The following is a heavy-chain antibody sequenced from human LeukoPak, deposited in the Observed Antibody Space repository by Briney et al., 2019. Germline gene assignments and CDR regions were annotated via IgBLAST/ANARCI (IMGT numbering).Heavy chain of an antibody. J-gene: IGHJ4*01. Sequence: PGGSLRLSCAASGFTFSSYWMHWDRQAPGKGLVWVSRINTDGRTITYADSVKGRFTISRDNAKNTLYLQMNSLRAEDTAVYYCVRSAFLTTEFYFDYWGHGTLVTVSS. CDR2: INTDGRTI. CDR3: VRSAFLTTEFYFDY. CDR1: GFTFSSYW. D-gene: IGHD4-11*01. V-gene: IGHV3-74*01.